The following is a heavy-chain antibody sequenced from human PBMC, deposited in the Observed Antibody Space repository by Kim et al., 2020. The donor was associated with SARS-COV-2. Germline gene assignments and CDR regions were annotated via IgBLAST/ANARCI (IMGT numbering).Heavy chain of an antibody. V-gene: IGHV1-69*13. D-gene: IGHD2-15*01. CDR1: GGTFSSYA. CDR2: IIPIFGTA. CDR3: ARDRGYCSGGSCYDYYYGMDV. J-gene: IGHJ6*02. Sequence: SVKVSCKASGGTFSSYAISWVRQAPGQGLEWMGGIIPIFGTANYAQKFQGRVTITADESTRTDYMELSSLRSEDTAVYYCARDRGYCSGGSCYDYYYGMDVWGQGPTVTVSS.